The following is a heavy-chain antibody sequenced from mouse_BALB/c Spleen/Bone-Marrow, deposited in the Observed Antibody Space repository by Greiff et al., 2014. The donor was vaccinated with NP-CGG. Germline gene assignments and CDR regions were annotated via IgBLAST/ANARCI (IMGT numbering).Heavy chain of an antibody. CDR2: ISTYSGNT. D-gene: IGHD2-4*01. CDR1: GYTFTDYA. J-gene: IGHJ3*01. V-gene: IGHV1-67*01. Sequence: VQGVKSGPELVRPGVSVKISCKGSGYTFTDYAMHWVKQSHAKSLEWIGVISTYSGNTNYNQKFKGKATMTVDKSSSTAYMELARLTSEDSAIYYCARGIYYDSTWFAYWGQGTLVTVSA. CDR3: ARGIYYDSTWFAY.